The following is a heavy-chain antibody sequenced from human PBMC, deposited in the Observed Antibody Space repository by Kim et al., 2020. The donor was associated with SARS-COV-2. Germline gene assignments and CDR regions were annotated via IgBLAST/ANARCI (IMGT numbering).Heavy chain of an antibody. V-gene: IGHV3-23*01. CDR3: AKRVAARPYYYYYYGMDV. D-gene: IGHD6-6*01. Sequence: GGSLRLSCAASGFTFSSYAMSWVRQAPGKGLEWVSAISGSGGSTYYADSVKGRFTISRDNSKNTLYLQMNSLRAEDTAVYYCAKRVAARPYYYYYYGMDVWGQGTTVTVSS. CDR2: ISGSGGST. J-gene: IGHJ6*02. CDR1: GFTFSSYA.